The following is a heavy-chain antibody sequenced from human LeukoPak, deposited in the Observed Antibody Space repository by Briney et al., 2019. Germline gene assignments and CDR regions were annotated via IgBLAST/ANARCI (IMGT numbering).Heavy chain of an antibody. CDR2: INPDSAAT. J-gene: IGHJ4*02. CDR1: GYTFTGYY. D-gene: IGHD3-22*01. Sequence: DSVKVSCKASGYTFTGYYLHWLRQAPGQGLEWMGCINPDSAATNYAQKFQGRVTMTRDTSTSTAYMELSRLRSDDTAVYYCASGGRVFGSSGYYHDYWGQGTLVTVSS. CDR3: ASGGRVFGSSGYYHDY. V-gene: IGHV1-2*02.